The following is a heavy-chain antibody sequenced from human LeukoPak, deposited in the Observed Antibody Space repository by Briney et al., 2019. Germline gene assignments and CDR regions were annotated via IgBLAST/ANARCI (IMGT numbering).Heavy chain of an antibody. CDR1: GFTFSNYA. CDR3: AKVQAASSGWYFDY. J-gene: IGHJ4*02. D-gene: IGHD6-19*01. V-gene: IGHV3-23*01. CDR2: ISGSGGGT. Sequence: KSGGSLRLSCAASGFTFSNYAMTWVRQAPGKGLEWVSAISGSGGGTKYADSVKGRFTISRGNSKNTLYLQTNSLRAEDTAVYYCAKVQAASSGWYFDYWGQGTLVTVSS.